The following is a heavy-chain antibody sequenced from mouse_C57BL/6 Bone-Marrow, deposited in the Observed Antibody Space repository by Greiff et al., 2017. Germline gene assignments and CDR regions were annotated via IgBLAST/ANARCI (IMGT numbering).Heavy chain of an antibody. CDR2: ISDGGSYT. CDR1: GFTFSSYA. Sequence: EVKVEESGGGLVKPGGSLKLSCAASGFTFSSYAMSWVRQTPEKRLEWVATISDGGSYTYSPDNVKGRFTISRDNAKNNLYLQMRHLKSEDTAMYYCARGGYGSRTLFDYWGQGTTLTVSS. D-gene: IGHD1-1*01. J-gene: IGHJ2*01. CDR3: ARGGYGSRTLFDY. V-gene: IGHV5-4*03.